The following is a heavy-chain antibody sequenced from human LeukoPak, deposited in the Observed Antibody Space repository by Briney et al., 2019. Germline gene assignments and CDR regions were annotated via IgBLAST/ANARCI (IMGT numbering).Heavy chain of an antibody. D-gene: IGHD5-24*01. CDR1: GGAFSSYA. V-gene: IGHV1-69*04. Sequence: ASVKVSCKASGGAFSSYAISWVRQAPGQGLEWMGRIIPILGIANYAQKFQGRATITADKSTSTAYMELSSLRSEDTAVYYCARYEMATGINYWGQGTLVTVSS. CDR3: ARYEMATGINY. J-gene: IGHJ4*02. CDR2: IIPILGIA.